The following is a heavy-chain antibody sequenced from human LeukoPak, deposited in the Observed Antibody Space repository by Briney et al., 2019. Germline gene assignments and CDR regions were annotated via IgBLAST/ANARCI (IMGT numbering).Heavy chain of an antibody. J-gene: IGHJ5*02. CDR3: ARSPDDYGDYAAGNWFDP. CDR2: IYDSGNI. CDR1: GGSISSSDSF. V-gene: IGHV4-39*01. Sequence: KASETLSLTCTVSGGSISSSDSFWGWIRQSPGQGLEWIGSIYDSGNIYYNPSLKSRASISVDTSKNQFSLNLTSVSAADTAVYYCARSPDDYGDYAAGNWFDPWGQGTLVTVSS. D-gene: IGHD4-17*01.